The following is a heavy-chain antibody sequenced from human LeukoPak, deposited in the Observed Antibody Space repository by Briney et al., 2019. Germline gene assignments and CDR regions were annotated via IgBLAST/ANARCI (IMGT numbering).Heavy chain of an antibody. Sequence: PSETLSLTCTVSGGSISSSSYYWGWIRQPPGKGLEWIGSIYYSGSTYYNPSLKSRVTISVDTSKNQFSLKLSSATAADTAVYYCARDFTVTTRKRWFDPWGQGTLVTVSS. CDR2: IYYSGST. D-gene: IGHD4-11*01. V-gene: IGHV4-39*07. J-gene: IGHJ5*02. CDR1: GGSISSSSYY. CDR3: ARDFTVTTRKRWFDP.